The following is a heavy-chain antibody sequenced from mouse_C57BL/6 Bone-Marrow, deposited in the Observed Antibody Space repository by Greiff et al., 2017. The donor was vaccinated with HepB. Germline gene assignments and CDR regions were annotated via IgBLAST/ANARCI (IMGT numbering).Heavy chain of an antibody. CDR1: GFTFSDYG. V-gene: IGHV5-17*01. J-gene: IGHJ4*01. CDR3: ATYDYDGDYYAMDY. Sequence: EVKLMESGGGLVKPGGSLKLSCAASGFTFSDYGMHWVRQAPEKGLEWVAYISSGSSTIYYADTAKGRFTISRDNAKNTLFLQMTSLRSEDTAMYYCATYDYDGDYYAMDYWGQGTSVTVSS. CDR2: ISSGSSTI. D-gene: IGHD2-4*01.